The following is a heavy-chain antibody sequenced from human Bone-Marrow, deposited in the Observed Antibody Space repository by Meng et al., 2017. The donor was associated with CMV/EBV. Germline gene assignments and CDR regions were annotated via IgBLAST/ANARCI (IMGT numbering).Heavy chain of an antibody. CDR1: GFSLSTSGVG. V-gene: IGHV2-5*01. J-gene: IGHJ5*02. Sequence: SGPTLVKPTQTLTLTCTFSGFSLSTSGVGVGWIRQPPGKALEWLALIYWNDDKRYSPSLKSRLTITKDTSKNQVVLTMTNMDPVDTATNYCAHRPVTSLAAAGGGWFDPWGQGTLVTVSS. CDR3: AHRPVTSLAAAGGGWFDP. CDR2: IYWNDDK. D-gene: IGHD6-13*01.